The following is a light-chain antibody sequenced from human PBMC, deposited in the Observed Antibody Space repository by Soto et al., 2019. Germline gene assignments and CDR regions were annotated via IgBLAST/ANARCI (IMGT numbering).Light chain of an antibody. CDR2: GNN. V-gene: IGLV1-40*01. J-gene: IGLJ1*01. CDR1: SSNIGAGYD. CDR3: QSHDSSLSGSV. Sequence: QSVLTQPPSVSVAPGQRVTISCTGSSSNIGAGYDIHWYQQLPGTAPKLLIYGNNNRPSGGPDRFSGSKSGTSASLAITGLQAEDEADYYCQSHDSSLSGSVFGTGTKVTVL.